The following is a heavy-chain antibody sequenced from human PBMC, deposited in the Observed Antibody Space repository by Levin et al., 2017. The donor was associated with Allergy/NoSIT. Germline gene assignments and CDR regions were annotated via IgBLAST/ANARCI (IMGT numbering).Heavy chain of an antibody. CDR3: AKVMAYCGGDCLGMGFDY. CDR1: GFTFSSYA. D-gene: IGHD2-21*02. CDR2: ISGSGGST. V-gene: IGHV3-23*01. Sequence: GGSLRLSCAASGFTFSSYAMSWVRQAPGKGLEWVSAISGSGGSTYYADSVKGRFTISRDNSKNTLYLQMNSLRAEDTAVYYCAKVMAYCGGDCLGMGFDYWGQGTLVTVSS. J-gene: IGHJ4*02.